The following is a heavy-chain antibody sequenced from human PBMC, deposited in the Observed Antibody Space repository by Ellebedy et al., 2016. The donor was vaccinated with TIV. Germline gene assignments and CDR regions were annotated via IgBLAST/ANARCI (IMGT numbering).Heavy chain of an antibody. J-gene: IGHJ4*02. CDR2: ISGDGNNK. CDR3: ARAGVNGYNQIDY. D-gene: IGHD5-24*01. V-gene: IGHV3-30*15. CDR1: GFTFSSHS. Sequence: GESLKISCEASGFTFSSHSMHWVRQTPDKGLESLAVISGDGNNKFYGDSVKGRFAISRDNSKNTLFLQMSSLRADDTAVYFCARAGVNGYNQIDYWGQGTLVTVSS.